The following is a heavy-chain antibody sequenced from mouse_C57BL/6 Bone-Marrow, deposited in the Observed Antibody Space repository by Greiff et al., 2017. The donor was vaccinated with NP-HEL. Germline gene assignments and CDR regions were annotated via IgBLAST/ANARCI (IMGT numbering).Heavy chain of an antibody. CDR1: EYEFPSHD. V-gene: IGHV5-2*01. Sequence: EVKVVESGGGLVQPGESLKLSCESNEYEFPSHDMSWVRKTPEKRLELVAAINSDGGSTYYTDTMERRFIISRDNTKKTLYLQMSSLRSEDTALYYCAKLWLRRGPFDYWGQGTTLTVSS. CDR3: AKLWLRRGPFDY. CDR2: INSDGGST. D-gene: IGHD2-2*01. J-gene: IGHJ2*01.